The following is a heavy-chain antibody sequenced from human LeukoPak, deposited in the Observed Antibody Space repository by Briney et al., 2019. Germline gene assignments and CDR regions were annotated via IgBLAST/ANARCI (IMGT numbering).Heavy chain of an antibody. J-gene: IGHJ4*02. Sequence: KPSETLSLTCAVYGGSFSGYYWSWIRQPPGKGPEWIGEINHSGSTNYNPSLKSRVSISADTSKNRFSLKLSSVTAADTAVYYCARTGETAMDSRGLFDYWGQGTLVTVSS. CDR1: GGSFSGYY. CDR2: INHSGST. V-gene: IGHV4-34*01. D-gene: IGHD5-18*01. CDR3: ARTGETAMDSRGLFDY.